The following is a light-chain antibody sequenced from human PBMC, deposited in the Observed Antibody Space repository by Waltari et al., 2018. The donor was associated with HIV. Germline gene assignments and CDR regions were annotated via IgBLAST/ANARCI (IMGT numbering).Light chain of an antibody. CDR1: ISNIGSCP. CDR2: ISY. J-gene: IGLJ2*01. Sequence: QSVLPPPPPASGTPGQRTPTSSSGSISNIGSCPGNCDQHLPGTAPKLLMYISYQRPSGVPDRFSGSKSGTSASLAISGLQSEDEADYFCAAWDDSLKGVVFGGGTKLTVL. V-gene: IGLV1-44*01. CDR3: AAWDDSLKGVV.